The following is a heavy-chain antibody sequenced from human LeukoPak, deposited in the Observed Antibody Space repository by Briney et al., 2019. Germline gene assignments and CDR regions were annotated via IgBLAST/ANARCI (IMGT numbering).Heavy chain of an antibody. V-gene: IGHV3-21*01. Sequence: GGSLRLSCAASGFTFSSYSMNWVRQAPGKGLEWVSSISSSSSYIYYADSVKGRFTISRDNAKNSLYLQMNSLRAEDTAVYYCARDYTRGIAARPLNWFDPWGQETLVTVSS. D-gene: IGHD6-6*01. CDR3: ARDYTRGIAARPLNWFDP. CDR2: ISSSSSYI. CDR1: GFTFSSYS. J-gene: IGHJ5*02.